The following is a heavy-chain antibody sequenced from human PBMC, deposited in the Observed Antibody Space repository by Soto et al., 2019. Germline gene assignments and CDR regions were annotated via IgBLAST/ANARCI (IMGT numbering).Heavy chain of an antibody. CDR3: GRRGRGYSYGYYDY. Sequence: KPSETLSLTCTVSGGSISSSSYYWGWIRQPPGKGLEWIGSIYYSGSTYYNPSLKSRVTISVDTSKNQFSLKLSSVTAADTAVYYCGRRGRGYSYGYYDYWGQRTLVTVSS. V-gene: IGHV4-39*01. J-gene: IGHJ4*02. CDR2: IYYSGST. D-gene: IGHD5-18*01. CDR1: GGSISSSSYY.